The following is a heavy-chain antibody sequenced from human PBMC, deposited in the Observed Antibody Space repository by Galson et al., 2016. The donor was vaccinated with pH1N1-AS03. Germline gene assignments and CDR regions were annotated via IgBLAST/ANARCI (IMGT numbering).Heavy chain of an antibody. CDR1: GFTFSTYT. J-gene: IGHJ4*02. Sequence: SLRLSCAASGFTFSTYTMNWVRQAPGKGLEWVAYISSSSRFIYYADAVQGRFTNSKDSPKNSVYLHMNGLRADDTAVYYCARDGGYSSGWIDFWGQGTLVSVSS. D-gene: IGHD3-22*01. V-gene: IGHV3-21*01. CDR2: ISSSSRFI. CDR3: ARDGGYSSGWIDF.